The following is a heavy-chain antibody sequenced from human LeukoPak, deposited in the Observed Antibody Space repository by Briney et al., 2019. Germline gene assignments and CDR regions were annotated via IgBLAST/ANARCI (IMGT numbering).Heavy chain of an antibody. CDR3: ARGAVGAYWFDP. Sequence: SETLSLTCTVSGASVTSGSYYWSWIRQPPGKGLEWIGYIYHSGSTKYNPFLKSRVTISVDTSKNHFSLKLSSVTAADTAVYYCARGAVGAYWFDPWGQGTLVTVSS. V-gene: IGHV4-61*03. J-gene: IGHJ5*02. CDR2: IYHSGST. CDR1: GASVTSGSYY. D-gene: IGHD1-26*01.